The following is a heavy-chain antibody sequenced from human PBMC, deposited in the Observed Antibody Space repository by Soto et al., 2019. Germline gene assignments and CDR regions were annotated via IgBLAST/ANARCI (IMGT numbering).Heavy chain of an antibody. CDR2: IYWNDDN. V-gene: IGHV2-5*01. Sequence: QITLKESGPPLVKPTQTLTLTCTFSGFSLSSSGVGVGWIRQPPGKALEWLALIYWNDDNSYTPSLKSRLSITKDPSKNQVVLTVTNTDPVDTATYYCAHSEAYCSSANCYRNWGQGTLVTVSS. CDR3: AHSEAYCSSANCYRN. CDR1: GFSLSSSGVG. D-gene: IGHD2-2*01. J-gene: IGHJ4*02.